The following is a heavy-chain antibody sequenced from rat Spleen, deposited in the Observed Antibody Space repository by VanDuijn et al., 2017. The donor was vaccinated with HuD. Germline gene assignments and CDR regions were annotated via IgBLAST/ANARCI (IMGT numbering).Heavy chain of an antibody. CDR1: GYSITSNY. CDR2: ISYSGST. Sequence: EVQLQESGPGLVKPSQSLSLTCSVTGYSITSNYWGWIRKFPGNKMEWMGYISYSGSTSYNPSLKRRISIPRDTSKNQFVLQLNSVTTEDTATYYGERRGYDEVMDAWGQGASVTVSS. V-gene: IGHV3-1*01. D-gene: IGHD1-12*01. CDR3: ERRGYDEVMDA. J-gene: IGHJ4*01.